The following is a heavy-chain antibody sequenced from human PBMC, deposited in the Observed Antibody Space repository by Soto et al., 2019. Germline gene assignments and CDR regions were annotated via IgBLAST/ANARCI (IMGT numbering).Heavy chain of an antibody. V-gene: IGHV4-34*01. Sequence: SETLSLTCAVYGGSFSGYYWSWIRQPPGKGLEWIGEINHSGSTNYNPSLKSRVTISVDTSKNQFSLKLSSVTAADTAVYYCARQRYRYTPRDYYYGMDVWGQGTTVTVSS. D-gene: IGHD5-18*01. CDR2: INHSGST. J-gene: IGHJ6*02. CDR3: ARQRYRYTPRDYYYGMDV. CDR1: GGSFSGYY.